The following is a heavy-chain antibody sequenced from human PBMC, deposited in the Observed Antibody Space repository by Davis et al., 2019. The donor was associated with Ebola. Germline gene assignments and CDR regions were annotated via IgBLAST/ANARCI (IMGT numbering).Heavy chain of an antibody. J-gene: IGHJ4*02. CDR1: GGSISSYY. V-gene: IGHV4-39*01. CDR2: IYYSGST. D-gene: IGHD1-26*01. Sequence: MPSETLSLTCTVSGGSISSYYWSWIRQPPGKGLEWIGSIYYSGSTYYNPSLKSRVTISVDTSKNQFSLKLSSVTAADTAVYYCARSLGSYYAFMDYWGQGTLVTVSS. CDR3: ARSLGSYYAFMDY.